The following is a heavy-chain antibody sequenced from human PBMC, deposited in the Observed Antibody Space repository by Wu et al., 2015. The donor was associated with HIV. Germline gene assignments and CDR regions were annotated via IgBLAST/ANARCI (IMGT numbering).Heavy chain of an antibody. CDR2: MNPXSGNT. J-gene: IGHJ4*02. V-gene: IGHV1-8*01. CDR3: AIAPYIAAAGLFPY. D-gene: IGHD6-13*01. Sequence: QVQLVQSGAEVKKPGASVKVSCKASGYTFTSYDINWVRQATGQGLEWVGWMNPXSGNTGYAQKFKGRVTMTRNTSISTAYMELSSLRSEDTAVYYXAIAPYIAAAGLFPYSGQGTLVTVSS. CDR1: GYTFTSYD.